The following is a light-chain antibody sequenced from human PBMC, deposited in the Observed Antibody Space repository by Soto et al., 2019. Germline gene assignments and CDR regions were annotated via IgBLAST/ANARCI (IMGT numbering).Light chain of an antibody. V-gene: IGKV1-5*03. CDR1: QSISSW. Sequence: IQMTPSPSIHFTNIDDIGSITFRASQSISSWLAWYQQKPGKAPKLLIYKASNLENGVPSRFSGSGSGTEFTLTISSLQPGDFATYYCQHYNTYPWTFGQGTKVDIK. CDR2: KAS. CDR3: QHYNTYPWT. J-gene: IGKJ1*01.